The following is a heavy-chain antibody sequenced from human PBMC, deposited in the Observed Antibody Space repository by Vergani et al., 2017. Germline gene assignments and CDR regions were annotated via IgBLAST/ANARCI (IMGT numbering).Heavy chain of an antibody. J-gene: IGHJ4*02. Sequence: QVQLVESGGGVVQPGRSLRLSCTASGFTFSSFAMHWVRQAPGKGLEWVAVISYDGSNKYHADSVKGRFTISRDNSKNTLYLQMNSLRAEDTAVYYCAKDSHLWELLSWHYFDYWGQGTLVTVSS. D-gene: IGHD1-26*01. CDR3: AKDSHLWELLSWHYFDY. CDR1: GFTFSSFA. CDR2: ISYDGSNK. V-gene: IGHV3-30*18.